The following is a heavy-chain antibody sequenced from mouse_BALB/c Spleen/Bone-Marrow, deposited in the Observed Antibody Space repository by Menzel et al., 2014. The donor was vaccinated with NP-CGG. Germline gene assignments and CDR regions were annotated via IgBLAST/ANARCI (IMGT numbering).Heavy chain of an antibody. CDR3: ARDGYDDY. D-gene: IGHD2-2*01. Sequence: DVHLVESGGGLVQPGGSLRLSCATSGFTFTDYYMSWVRQPPGKALEWLGFIRNKANGYTTEYSASVKGRFTISRDNSQSIPYLQMNTLRAEDSATYYCARDGYDDYWGQGTTLTVSS. J-gene: IGHJ2*01. CDR2: IRNKANGYTT. V-gene: IGHV7-3*02. CDR1: GFTFTDYY.